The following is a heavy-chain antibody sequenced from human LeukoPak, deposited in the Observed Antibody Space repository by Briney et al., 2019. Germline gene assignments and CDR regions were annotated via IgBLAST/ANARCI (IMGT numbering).Heavy chain of an antibody. CDR1: GYTFTVYY. CDR3: ARVRGVTTLGY. J-gene: IGHJ4*02. D-gene: IGHD4-17*01. V-gene: IGHV1-2*04. Sequence: ASVTVSCTASGYTFTVYYMHWVRQAPGQGLEWMGWINPNSGGTNYAQKFQGWVTMTRDTSISTAYMELSRLRSDDTAVYYCARVRGVTTLGYWGQGTLVTVSS. CDR2: INPNSGGT.